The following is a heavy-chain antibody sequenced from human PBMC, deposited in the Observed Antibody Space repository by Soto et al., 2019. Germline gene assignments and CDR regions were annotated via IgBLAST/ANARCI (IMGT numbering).Heavy chain of an antibody. J-gene: IGHJ5*02. V-gene: IGHV1-2*02. CDR3: VRGSSISVYYYVAAFWRFDP. Sequence: ASVKVSCKASGYTFTDYFVHWVRQAPGQGLDYMGWMHSGDGGIQYPQKFQGRVTMTRDTSTSTAYMELSSLKSDDTAVYYCVRGSSISVYYYVAAFWRFDPWGQGTQVTVSS. CDR1: GYTFTDYF. CDR2: MHSGDGGI. D-gene: IGHD3-22*01.